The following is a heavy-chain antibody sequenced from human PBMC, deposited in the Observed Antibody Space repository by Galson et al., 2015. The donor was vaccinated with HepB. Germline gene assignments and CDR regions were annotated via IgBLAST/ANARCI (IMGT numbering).Heavy chain of an antibody. CDR1: GFTFSSYA. J-gene: IGHJ4*02. D-gene: IGHD6-13*01. Sequence: SLRLSCAASGFTFSSYAMHWVRQAPGKGLEWVAVISYDGSNKYYADSVKGRFTISRDNPKNTLYLQMNSLRAEDTAVYYCARESDSSSWYLDYWDQGTLVTASS. CDR2: ISYDGSNK. V-gene: IGHV3-30*04. CDR3: ARESDSSSWYLDY.